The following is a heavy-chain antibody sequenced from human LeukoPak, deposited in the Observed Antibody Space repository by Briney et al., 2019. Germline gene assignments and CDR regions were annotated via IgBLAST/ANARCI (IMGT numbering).Heavy chain of an antibody. J-gene: IGHJ4*02. CDR1: GYTFTIYY. Sequence: ASVKVSCKASGYTFTIYYMHWVRQAPGQGLEWMGWISAYNGNTNYAQKLQGRVTMTTDTSTSTAYMELRSLRSDDTAVYYCARDQGIAVAAAGYWGQGTLVTVSS. CDR2: ISAYNGNT. D-gene: IGHD6-19*01. V-gene: IGHV1-18*04. CDR3: ARDQGIAVAAAGY.